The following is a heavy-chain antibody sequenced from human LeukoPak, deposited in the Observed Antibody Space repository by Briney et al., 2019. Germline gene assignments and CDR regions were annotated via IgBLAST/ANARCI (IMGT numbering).Heavy chain of an antibody. Sequence: SDTLSLTCTLSGRPMRSYYWRCIRHPPGRAVEWIGYIYYSGSTNYNPPLKSPVTISVDMSKNQFSLKLSSVTAADTAVYYCAREISAAASSDYWGQGTLVSVSS. CDR3: AREISAAASSDY. V-gene: IGHV4-59*01. J-gene: IGHJ4*02. CDR1: GRPMRSYY. D-gene: IGHD2-2*01. CDR2: IYYSGST.